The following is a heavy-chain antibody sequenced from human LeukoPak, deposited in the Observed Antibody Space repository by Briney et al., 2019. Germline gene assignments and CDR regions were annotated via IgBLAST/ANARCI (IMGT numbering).Heavy chain of an antibody. Sequence: GGSLRLSCAASEFIFSNYWMHWVRQAPGKGLMWVSRINSDGSRTTYADSVRGRFTISRDNAKSTLYLQMNSLRAEDTAVYYCARVRDDYTYFDCWGQGTLVTVSS. CDR3: ARVRDDYTYFDC. D-gene: IGHD4-11*01. CDR1: EFIFSNYW. V-gene: IGHV3-74*01. CDR2: INSDGSRT. J-gene: IGHJ4*02.